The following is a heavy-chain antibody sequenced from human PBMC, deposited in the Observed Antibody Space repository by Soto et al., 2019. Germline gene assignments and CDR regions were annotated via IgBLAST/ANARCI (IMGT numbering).Heavy chain of an antibody. CDR2: IDYNGVT. Sequence: SETLSLTCTVSGASISSRDYYWGWIRQTPGKGLEWIGNIDYNGVTYYNPSLKSRVTVSKDTSKNQFSLKLSSVTAADTAVYYCARPNGSGSYYTDAFDIWGQGTMVTVSS. CDR3: ARPNGSGSYYTDAFDI. D-gene: IGHD3-10*01. CDR1: GASISSRDYY. J-gene: IGHJ3*02. V-gene: IGHV4-39*01.